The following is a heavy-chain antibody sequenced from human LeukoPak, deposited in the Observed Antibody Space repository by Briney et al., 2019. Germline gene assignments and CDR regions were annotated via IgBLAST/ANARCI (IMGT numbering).Heavy chain of an antibody. V-gene: IGHV3-15*01. CDR1: GFTFNDAW. J-gene: IGHJ4*02. CDR2: IKSETDGGTT. Sequence: GGSLRLSCAASGFTFNDAWMNWVRQGSGKGLEWVGRIKSETDGGTTDYAAPVKGRFTISRDDSKNILYLQMNSLKIEDTAVYYCSTGRLDYWGQGILVTVSS. CDR3: STGRLDY.